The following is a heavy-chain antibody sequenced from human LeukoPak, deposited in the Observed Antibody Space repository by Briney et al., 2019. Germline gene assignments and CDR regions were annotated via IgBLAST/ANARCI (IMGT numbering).Heavy chain of an antibody. CDR1: GGSISSYY. D-gene: IGHD1-26*01. J-gene: IGHJ4*02. Sequence: SETLSLTCTVSGGSISSYYWSWIRQPPGKGLEWIGYIYYSGSTNYNPSLKSRVTISVDTSKNQFSLKLSSVTAADTAVYYCARDFGVGATDYWGQGTLVTVSS. CDR3: ARDFGVGATDY. CDR2: IYYSGST. V-gene: IGHV4-59*12.